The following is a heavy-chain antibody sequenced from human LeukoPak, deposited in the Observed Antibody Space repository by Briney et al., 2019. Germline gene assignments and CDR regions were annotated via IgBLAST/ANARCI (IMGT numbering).Heavy chain of an antibody. CDR2: IGSAI. J-gene: IGHJ3*02. Sequence: PWGSLRLSCVASGFTFGDFSLNWVRQAPGKGLEWISYIGSAIYYADSVKGRFTISRDNAKNSLYLQMNSLRAEDTAVYYCARDHAYAFDIWGQGTLVTVSS. CDR3: ARDHAYAFDI. V-gene: IGHV3-48*01. CDR1: GFTFGDFS. D-gene: IGHD2-2*01.